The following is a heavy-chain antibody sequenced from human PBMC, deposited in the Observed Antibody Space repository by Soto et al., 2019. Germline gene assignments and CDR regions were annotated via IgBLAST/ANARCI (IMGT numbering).Heavy chain of an antibody. CDR3: ARDLGLYWFGELPHYGMDV. CDR1: GYTFTSYG. Sequence: QVQLVQSGAEVKKPGASVKVSCKASGYTFTSYGISWVRQAPGQGLEWMGWISAYNGNTSYAQKLQGRVTMTTDTSTSTAYMELRSLRSDDTAVYYCARDLGLYWFGELPHYGMDVWGQGTTVTVSS. D-gene: IGHD3-10*01. V-gene: IGHV1-18*01. J-gene: IGHJ6*02. CDR2: ISAYNGNT.